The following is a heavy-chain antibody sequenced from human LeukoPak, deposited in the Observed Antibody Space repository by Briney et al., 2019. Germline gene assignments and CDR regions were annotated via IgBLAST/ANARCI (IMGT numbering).Heavy chain of an antibody. V-gene: IGHV4-34*01. CDR1: GGSFSGYY. Sequence: SETLSLTCAVYGGSFSGYYWSWIRQPPGKGLEWIGEINHSGSTNYNPPLKSRVTISVDTSKNQFSLKLSSVTAADTAVYYCARGLRRGGFDYWGQGTLVTVSS. CDR3: ARGLRRGGFDY. CDR2: INHSGST. D-gene: IGHD3-10*01. J-gene: IGHJ4*02.